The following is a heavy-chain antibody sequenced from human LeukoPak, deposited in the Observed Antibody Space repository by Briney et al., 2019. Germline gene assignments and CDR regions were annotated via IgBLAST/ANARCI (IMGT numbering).Heavy chain of an antibody. V-gene: IGHV3-20*04. Sequence: GGSLRLSCAASGFTFDDYGMSWVHQAPGKGLEWVSGINWNGGSTGYADSVKGRFTISRDNAKNSLYLQMNSLRAEDTALYYCARDLGYSSGWYARRGFDYWGQGTLVTVSS. CDR2: INWNGGST. CDR1: GFTFDDYG. CDR3: ARDLGYSSGWYARRGFDY. D-gene: IGHD6-19*01. J-gene: IGHJ4*02.